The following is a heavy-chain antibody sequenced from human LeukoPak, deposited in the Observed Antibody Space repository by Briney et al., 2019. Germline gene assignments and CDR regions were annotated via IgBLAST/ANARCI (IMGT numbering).Heavy chain of an antibody. CDR1: GFTFDGYA. CDR3: AKDASPLVGATGMFDY. V-gene: IGHV3-9*03. Sequence: QTGGSLRLSCAASGFTFDGYAMHWVRQAPGKGLEWVSGISWNSGSIGYADSVKGRFTISRDNAKNSLYLQMNSLRAEDMALYYCAKDASPLVGATGMFDYWGQGTLVTVSS. CDR2: ISWNSGSI. J-gene: IGHJ4*02. D-gene: IGHD1-26*01.